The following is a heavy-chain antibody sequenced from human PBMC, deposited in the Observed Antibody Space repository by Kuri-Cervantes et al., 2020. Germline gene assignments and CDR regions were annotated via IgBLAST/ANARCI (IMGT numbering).Heavy chain of an antibody. V-gene: IGHV4-39*07. CDR2: IYYSGST. J-gene: IGHJ5*02. CDR1: GGPISSSSYY. Sequence: SQTLSLTCTVSGGPISSSSYYWGWIRQPPGKGLEWIGSIYYSGSTYYNPSLKSRVTISVDTSKNQFSLKLSSVTAADTAVYYCARALRYYDSSGYYMKRPASWFDPWGQGTLVTVSS. CDR3: ARALRYYDSSGYYMKRPASWFDP. D-gene: IGHD3-22*01.